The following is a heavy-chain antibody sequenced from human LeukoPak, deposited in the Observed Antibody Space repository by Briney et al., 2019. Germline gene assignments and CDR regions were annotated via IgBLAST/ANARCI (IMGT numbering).Heavy chain of an antibody. CDR3: ARASSNSWSYGMDV. CDR1: GGSISSYY. Sequence: SGTLSLTCAGSGGSISSYYWSWIRQPPGKGLEWIGVFYYIGRTNYNPSLKTRVTLSVDTHKNQFSLKLSYVTAAETAVYYCARASSNSWSYGMDVWGQGTTVTVSS. D-gene: IGHD6-13*01. V-gene: IGHV4-59*12. CDR2: FYYIGRT. J-gene: IGHJ6*02.